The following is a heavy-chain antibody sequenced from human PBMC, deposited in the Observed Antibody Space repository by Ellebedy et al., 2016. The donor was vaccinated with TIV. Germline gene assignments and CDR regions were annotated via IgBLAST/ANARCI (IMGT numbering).Heavy chain of an antibody. V-gene: IGHV3-9*01. D-gene: IGHD2-2*01. CDR3: AKDSILGSCSSTTCSDFYYYYMDV. CDR1: GFPFDDYS. CDR2: INWNSGSL. Sequence: GGSLRLXXATSGFPFDDYSMHWVRQAPGKGLEWVAGINWNSGSLGYADAVKGRFTISRDNAKNSVFLYMKSLRRDDTATYYCAKDSILGSCSSTTCSDFYYYYMDVWGRGTQVNVSS. J-gene: IGHJ6*03.